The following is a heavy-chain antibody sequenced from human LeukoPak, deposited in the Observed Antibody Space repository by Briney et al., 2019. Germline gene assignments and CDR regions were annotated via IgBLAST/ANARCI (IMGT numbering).Heavy chain of an antibody. CDR3: ARSRGYDILTGYYQNWFDP. D-gene: IGHD3-9*01. CDR2: INHSGST. CDR1: GGSFSGYY. V-gene: IGHV4-34*01. J-gene: IGHJ5*02. Sequence: PSETLSLTCAVYGGSFSGYYWSWIRQPPGKGLEWIGEINHSGSTNYNPSLKSRVTISVDTSKNQFSLKLSSVTAADTAVYYCARSRGYDILTGYYQNWFDPWGQGTLVTVSS.